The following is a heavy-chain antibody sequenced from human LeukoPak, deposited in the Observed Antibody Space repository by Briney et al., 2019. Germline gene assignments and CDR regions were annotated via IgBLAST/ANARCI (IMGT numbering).Heavy chain of an antibody. Sequence: GGSLRLSCAASGFTFSSYAMSWVRQAPGKGLEWVSAISGSGGSTYYADSVKGRFPISRDNSKNTLYLQMNSLRAEDTAVYYCAKRITMVREARVDWFDPWGQGTLVTVSS. V-gene: IGHV3-23*01. CDR2: ISGSGGST. CDR3: AKRITMVREARVDWFDP. D-gene: IGHD3-10*01. CDR1: GFTFSSYA. J-gene: IGHJ5*02.